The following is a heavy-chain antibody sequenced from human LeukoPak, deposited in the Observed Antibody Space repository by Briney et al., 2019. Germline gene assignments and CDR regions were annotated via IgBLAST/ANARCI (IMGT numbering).Heavy chain of an antibody. V-gene: IGHV1-18*01. CDR3: ARDQLRDYIAPFGY. CDR1: GYTFTSYG. CDR2: NSAYNGNT. Sequence: ASVTVSCKGSGYTFTSYGISWVGQARGQGGEWVGWNSAYNGNTKHAQKLQGRLTMTTDTSTSTAYMEQRTLRSDDTVVYYCARDQLRDYIAPFGYWGQGTLVTGPS. J-gene: IGHJ4*02. D-gene: IGHD4/OR15-4a*01.